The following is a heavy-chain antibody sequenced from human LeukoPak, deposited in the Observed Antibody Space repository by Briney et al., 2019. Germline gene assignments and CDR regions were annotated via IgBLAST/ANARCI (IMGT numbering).Heavy chain of an antibody. J-gene: IGHJ3*01. CDR2: INHSGSP. CDR3: AKPSNYYGSATDAFDF. D-gene: IGHD3-10*01. CDR1: GGSFSGYY. V-gene: IGHV4-34*01. Sequence: SETLSLTCAVYGGSFSGYYWSWIRQPPGKGLEWIGEINHSGSPNYNPSLKSRVTISVDTSKNHFSLKLNSVTAADTAVYYCAKPSNYYGSATDAFDFWGQGTMVTVSS.